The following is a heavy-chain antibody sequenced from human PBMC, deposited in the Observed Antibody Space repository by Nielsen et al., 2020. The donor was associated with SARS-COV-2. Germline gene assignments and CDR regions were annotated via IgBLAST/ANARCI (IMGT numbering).Heavy chain of an antibody. CDR1: GFTFSSYS. Sequence: GGSLRLSCAASGFTFSSYSMNWVRQAPGKGLEWVSYISSSSSTIYYADSVKGRFTTSRDNAKNSLYLQMNSLRDEDTAVYYCAREAAAGGDYYYYYMDVWGKGTTVTVSS. CDR3: AREAAAGGDYYYYYMDV. D-gene: IGHD6-13*01. V-gene: IGHV3-48*02. J-gene: IGHJ6*03. CDR2: ISSSSSTI.